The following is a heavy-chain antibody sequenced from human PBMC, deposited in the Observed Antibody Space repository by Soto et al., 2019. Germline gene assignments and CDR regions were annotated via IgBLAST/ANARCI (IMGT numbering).Heavy chain of an antibody. J-gene: IGHJ6*02. V-gene: IGHV3-30-3*01. CDR2: ISYDGSNK. CDR1: GFTFSGST. CDR3: ARDVMVTHAYYYYGMDV. Sequence: QVQLVESGGGVVQPGRSLRLSCAASGFTFSGSTIHWVRQAPGKGLEWVAVISYDGSNKYYADSVKGRFTISRDNSKNSLYLQMNSLRAEDTAVYYCARDVMVTHAYYYYGMDVWGQGTTVTVSS. D-gene: IGHD2-21*02.